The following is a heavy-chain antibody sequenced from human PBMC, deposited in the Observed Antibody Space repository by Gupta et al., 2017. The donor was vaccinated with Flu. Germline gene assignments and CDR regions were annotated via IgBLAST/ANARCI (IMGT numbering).Heavy chain of an antibody. CDR3: AKEYGGYYYYGMDV. CDR1: GFTFDDYA. D-gene: IGHD4-17*01. V-gene: IGHV3-9*01. J-gene: IGHJ6*02. Sequence: EVQLVESGGGLVQPGRSLRLSCAASGFTFDDYAMHWVRQAPGKGLEWVSGISWNSGSIGYADSVKGRFTISRDNAKNSLYLQMNSLRAEDTALYYCAKEYGGYYYYGMDVWGQGTTVTVSS. CDR2: ISWNSGSI.